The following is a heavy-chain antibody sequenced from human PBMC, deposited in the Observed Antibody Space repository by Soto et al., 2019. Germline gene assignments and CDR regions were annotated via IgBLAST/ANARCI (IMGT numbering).Heavy chain of an antibody. V-gene: IGHV3-7*01. CDR2: IKQDGSEQ. CDR1: GFTFSSYW. D-gene: IGHD3-10*01. J-gene: IGHJ4*02. CDR3: ARGTSGSGSYYPDY. Sequence: EVQLVESGGGLVQPGGSLRLSCAASGFTFSSYWMSWVRQAPGKGLEWVANIKQDGSEQYYVDSVKGRFTISRDNAKNSLYLQMNSLRAEDTAVYYCARGTSGSGSYYPDYWGQGTLVTVSS.